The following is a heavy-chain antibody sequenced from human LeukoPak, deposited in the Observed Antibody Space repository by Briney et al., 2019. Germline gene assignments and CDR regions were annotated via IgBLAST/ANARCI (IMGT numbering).Heavy chain of an antibody. V-gene: IGHV1-2*02. CDR2: INPNSGGT. J-gene: IGHJ6*02. CDR3: ARELYCSSTSCYSGYYGMDV. CDR1: GYTFTGYY. D-gene: IGHD2-2*01. Sequence: ASVKVSCKASGYTFTGYYMHWVRQAPGQGLEWMGWINPNSGGTNYAQKFQGRVTMTRGTSISTAYMELSRLRSDDTAVYYCARELYCSSTSCYSGYYGMDVWGQGTTVTVSS.